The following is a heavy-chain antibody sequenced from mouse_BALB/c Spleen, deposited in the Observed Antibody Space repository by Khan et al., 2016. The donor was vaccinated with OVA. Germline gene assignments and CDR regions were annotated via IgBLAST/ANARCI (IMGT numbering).Heavy chain of an antibody. Sequence: EVQLVESGPGLVKPSQSLSLTCTVTGYSITSDYAWNWIRQFPGNKLEWMGFISYSGNTTYNPSLKSRISITRDTSKNQFFLHLNSVTTEDTATYYCARVCGGDFDYWGQGTTLTVSS. CDR1: GYSITSDYA. V-gene: IGHV3-2*02. CDR3: ARVCGGDFDY. CDR2: ISYSGNT. J-gene: IGHJ2*01.